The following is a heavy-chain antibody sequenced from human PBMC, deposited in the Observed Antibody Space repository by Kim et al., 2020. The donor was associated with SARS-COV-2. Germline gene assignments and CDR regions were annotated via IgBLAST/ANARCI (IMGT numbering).Heavy chain of an antibody. V-gene: IGHV1-18*01. D-gene: IGHD3-10*01. CDR2: ISAYNGNT. Sequence: ASVKVSCKASGYTFTSYGISWVRQAPGQGLEWMGWISAYNGNTNYAQKLQGRVTMTTDTSTSTAYMELRSLRSDDTAVYYCARDSVRLLWFGGEDYYYGMDVWGQGTTVTVSS. CDR1: GYTFTSYG. CDR3: ARDSVRLLWFGGEDYYYGMDV. J-gene: IGHJ6*02.